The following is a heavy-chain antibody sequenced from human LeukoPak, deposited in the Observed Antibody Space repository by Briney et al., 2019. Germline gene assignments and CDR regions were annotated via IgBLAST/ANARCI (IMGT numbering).Heavy chain of an antibody. V-gene: IGHV3-30*02. CDR2: IRYDGSNK. CDR1: GFTFSSYG. J-gene: IGHJ4*02. CDR3: AKDTRVFKYYFDY. Sequence: GGSLRLSCAASGFTFSSYGMHWVRQAPGKGLEWVAFIRYDGSNKYYADSVKGRFTISRDNSKNTLYLQMNSLRAEDTAVYYCAKDTRVFKYYFDYWGQGTLVTVSS.